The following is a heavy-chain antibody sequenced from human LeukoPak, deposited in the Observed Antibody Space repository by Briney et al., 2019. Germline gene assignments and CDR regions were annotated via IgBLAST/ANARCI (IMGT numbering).Heavy chain of an antibody. Sequence: ASVKVSCKASGYTFTGYNIHWVRQAPAHGFEWMGRLVPNSGGTNYAQSFQGRVTMTRDTSITTAYMELSSLRSDDTAVYYCARGHNFGYDYWGQGTQLTVSS. CDR2: LVPNSGGT. CDR3: ARGHNFGYDY. CDR1: GYTFTGYN. V-gene: IGHV1-2*06. J-gene: IGHJ4*02. D-gene: IGHD5-18*01.